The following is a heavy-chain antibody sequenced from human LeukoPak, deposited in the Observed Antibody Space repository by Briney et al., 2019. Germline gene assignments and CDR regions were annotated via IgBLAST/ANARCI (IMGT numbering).Heavy chain of an antibody. D-gene: IGHD1-26*01. CDR2: ISSSGGGI. V-gene: IGHV3-23*01. Sequence: PGGSLRLSCTASKFTFSNYAMTWVRQAPGKGLEWVSTISSSGGGIFYSDSVKGRFTISRDNSKNTLHLQMNSLRAEDTAVYYCAKDYSGSYYYFDYWGQGTLVTVSS. CDR3: AKDYSGSYYYFDY. J-gene: IGHJ4*02. CDR1: KFTFSNYA.